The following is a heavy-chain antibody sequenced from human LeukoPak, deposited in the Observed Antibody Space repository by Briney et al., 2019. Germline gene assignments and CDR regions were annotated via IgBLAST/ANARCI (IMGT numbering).Heavy chain of an antibody. J-gene: IGHJ4*02. CDR2: ISYDGSNK. V-gene: IGHV3-30*18. D-gene: IGHD6-19*01. CDR1: GFTFSSSG. CDR3: AKHSQWLGHFDY. Sequence: GRSLRLSCAASGFTFSSSGMHWVRQAPGKGLEWVAVISYDGSNKYYADSVKGRFTISRDNSKNTLYLQMNSLRAEDTAVYYCAKHSQWLGHFDYWGQGTLVTVSS.